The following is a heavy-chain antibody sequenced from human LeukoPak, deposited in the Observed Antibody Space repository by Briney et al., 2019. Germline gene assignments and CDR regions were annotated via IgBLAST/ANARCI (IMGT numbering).Heavy chain of an antibody. CDR1: GGSFSGYY. CDR2: INHSGST. Sequence: SETLSLTCAVYGGSFSGYYWSWIRQPPGKGLEWIGEINHSGSTNYNPSLKSRVTISVDTSKNQFSLKLSSVTAADTAVYYCAREFPTEDIVVVPAATPLIHFDYWGQGILVTVSS. V-gene: IGHV4-34*01. CDR3: AREFPTEDIVVVPAATPLIHFDY. D-gene: IGHD2-2*01. J-gene: IGHJ4*02.